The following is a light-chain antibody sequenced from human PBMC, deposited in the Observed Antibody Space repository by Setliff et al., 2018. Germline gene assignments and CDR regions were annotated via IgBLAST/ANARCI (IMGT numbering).Light chain of an antibody. V-gene: IGLV2-14*03. CDR3: SSYASSSTLYV. Sequence: QSVLTQPASVSGSPGQSITLSCTGTSSDVGGYNYVSWYQQHPGKAPKLMIYDVSNRPSGVSNRFSGSKSGNTASLTISGLQAEDEADYYCSSYASSSTLYVFGTGTKV. CDR1: SSDVGGYNY. CDR2: DVS. J-gene: IGLJ1*01.